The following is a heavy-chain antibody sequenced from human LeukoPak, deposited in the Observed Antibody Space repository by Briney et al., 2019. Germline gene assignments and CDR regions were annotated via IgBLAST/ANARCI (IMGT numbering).Heavy chain of an antibody. CDR2: ISAYNGNT. Sequence: GASVKVSCKASGYTFTSYGISWVRQAPGQGLEWMGWISAYNGNTNYAQKLQGRVTMTTDTSTSTAYMELRSLRSDDTAVYYCARPHTRYCSGGSCRRPFDIWGQGTMVTVSS. CDR3: ARPHTRYCSGGSCRRPFDI. V-gene: IGHV1-18*01. D-gene: IGHD2-15*01. J-gene: IGHJ3*02. CDR1: GYTFTSYG.